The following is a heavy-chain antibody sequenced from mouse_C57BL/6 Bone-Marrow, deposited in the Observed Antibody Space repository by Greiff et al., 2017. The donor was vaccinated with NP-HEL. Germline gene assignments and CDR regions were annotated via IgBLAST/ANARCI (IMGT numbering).Heavy chain of an antibody. V-gene: IGHV5-4*01. CDR2: ISDGGSYT. CDR3: ASNYYGSSLFAY. D-gene: IGHD1-1*01. CDR1: GFTFSSYA. Sequence: EVQLVESGGGLVKPGGSLKLSCAASGFTFSSYAMSWVRQTPEKRLEWVATISDGGSYTYYPDNVKGRFTISRDNAKNNLYLQMSHLKSEDTAMYYCASNYYGSSLFAYWGQGTLVTVSA. J-gene: IGHJ3*01.